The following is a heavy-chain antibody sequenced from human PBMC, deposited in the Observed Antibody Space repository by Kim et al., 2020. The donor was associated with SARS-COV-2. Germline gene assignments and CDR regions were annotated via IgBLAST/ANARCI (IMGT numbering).Heavy chain of an antibody. CDR3: ARALSSGDFDY. D-gene: IGHD3-22*01. J-gene: IGHJ4*02. CDR2: T. Sequence: TNYTPSLKSRVTISVDTSKNQFSLKLSSVTAADTAVYYCARALSSGDFDYWGQGTLVTVSS. V-gene: IGHV4-34*01.